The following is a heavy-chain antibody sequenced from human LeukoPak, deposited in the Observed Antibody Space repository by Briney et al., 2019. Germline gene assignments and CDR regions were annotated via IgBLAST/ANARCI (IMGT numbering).Heavy chain of an antibody. CDR3: ARTSSSGYSRPSYYFDY. J-gene: IGHJ4*02. D-gene: IGHD3-22*01. CDR1: GYSISSSNW. CDR2: IYYSGST. Sequence: SETLSLTCAVSGYSISSSNWWGWIRQPPGKGLEWIGYIYYSGSTYYNPSLKSRVTMSVDTSKNQFSLKLSSVTAVDTAVYYCARTSSSGYSRPSYYFDYWGQGTLVTVSS. V-gene: IGHV4-28*01.